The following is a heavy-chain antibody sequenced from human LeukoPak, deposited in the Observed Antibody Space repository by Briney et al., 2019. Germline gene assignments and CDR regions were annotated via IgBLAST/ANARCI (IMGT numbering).Heavy chain of an antibody. CDR1: GFSFSTYG. V-gene: IGHV3-30*02. Sequence: GGSLRLSCAASGFSFSTYGMYWVRQAPGKGLGWVTFIRYDGSHKYYADSVRGRFTISRDNSKNTLYLQMNSLRPEDTAVYYCAKDHLHYYMDVWGKGTTVTVSS. CDR2: IRYDGSHK. J-gene: IGHJ6*03. CDR3: AKDHLHYYMDV.